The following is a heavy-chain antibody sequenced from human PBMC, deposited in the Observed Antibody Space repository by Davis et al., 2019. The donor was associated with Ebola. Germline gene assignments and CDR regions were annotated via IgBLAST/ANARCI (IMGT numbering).Heavy chain of an antibody. D-gene: IGHD4-17*01. Sequence: PGGSLRLSCAASGFIFSSYGMYWVRQAPGKGLVWVSRINSDGSSTSYADSVKGRFTISRDNAKNSLYLQMNSLRAEDTAVYYCAREGWTTVTTFGWFDPWGQGTLVTVSS. V-gene: IGHV3-74*01. CDR1: GFIFSSYG. CDR2: INSDGSST. J-gene: IGHJ5*02. CDR3: AREGWTTVTTFGWFDP.